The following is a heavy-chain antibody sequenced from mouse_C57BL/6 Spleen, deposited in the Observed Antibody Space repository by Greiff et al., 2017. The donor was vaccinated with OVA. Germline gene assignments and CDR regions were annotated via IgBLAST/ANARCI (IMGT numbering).Heavy chain of an antibody. CDR2: INPNNGGP. CDR3: ARHYYGSSFPELAY. CDR1: GYTFTDYY. V-gene: IGHV1-26*01. D-gene: IGHD1-1*01. Sequence: EVQLQQSGPELVKPGASVKISCKASGYTFTDYYMNWVKQSHGKSLEWIGDINPNNGGPSYNQKFKGKATLTVDKSSSTAYMELRSLTSEDSAVYYCARHYYGSSFPELAYWGQGTLVTVSA. J-gene: IGHJ3*01.